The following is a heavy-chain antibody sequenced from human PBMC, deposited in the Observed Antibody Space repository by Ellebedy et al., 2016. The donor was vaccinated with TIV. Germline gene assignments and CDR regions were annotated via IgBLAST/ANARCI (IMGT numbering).Heavy chain of an antibody. CDR2: IYSGGST. Sequence: PGGSLRLSCAASGFTVSNNYMRWVRQARGKGLEWVSLIYSGGSTYYADSVKGRFTISRDSSKNTLYLQMNSLRPEDTALYYCAAGPDKGYWGQGTLVTVSS. V-gene: IGHV3-53*01. J-gene: IGHJ4*02. CDR1: GFTVSNNY. CDR3: AAGPDKGY.